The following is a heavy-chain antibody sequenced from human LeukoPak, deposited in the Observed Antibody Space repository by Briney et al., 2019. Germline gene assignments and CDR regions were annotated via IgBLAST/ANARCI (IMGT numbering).Heavy chain of an antibody. J-gene: IGHJ4*02. V-gene: IGHV4-34*01. CDR3: ARTRARGYSYGFFDY. Sequence: SETLSLTCAVYGGSFSGYYWSWIRQPPGKGLEWIGEINHSGSTNYNPSPKSRVTISVDTSKNQFSLKLSSVTAADTAVYYCARTRARGYSYGFFDYWGQGTLVTVSS. D-gene: IGHD5-18*01. CDR2: INHSGST. CDR1: GGSFSGYY.